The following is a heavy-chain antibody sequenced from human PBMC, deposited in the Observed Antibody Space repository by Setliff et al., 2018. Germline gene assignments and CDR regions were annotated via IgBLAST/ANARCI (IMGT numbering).Heavy chain of an antibody. CDR2: VGYNGNT. CDR1: GGSINNYH. Sequence: LSLTCTVSGGSINNYHWNWIRQPPGKGLEWIGYVGYNGNTHYNPSLNSRVTMSVDTSKNQFSLKLTYVSAADTAVYYCARWGENSGRPDWRAFDIWGQGTMVTVSS. D-gene: IGHD1-26*01. CDR3: ARWGENSGRPDWRAFDI. V-gene: IGHV4-59*01. J-gene: IGHJ3*02.